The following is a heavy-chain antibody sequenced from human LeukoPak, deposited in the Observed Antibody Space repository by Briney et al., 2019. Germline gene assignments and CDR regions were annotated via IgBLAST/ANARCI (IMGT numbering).Heavy chain of an antibody. D-gene: IGHD2-15*01. J-gene: IGHJ6*02. CDR2: ISYDGSNK. Sequence: PGGSLRLSCAASGFTFSSYAMHWVRQAPGKGLEWVAVISYDGSNKYYADSVKGRFTISRDNSKNTLYPQMNSLRAEDTAVYYCARDLVCSGGSCQGAYYYYGMDVWGQGTTVTVSS. CDR1: GFTFSSYA. CDR3: ARDLVCSGGSCQGAYYYYGMDV. V-gene: IGHV3-30-3*01.